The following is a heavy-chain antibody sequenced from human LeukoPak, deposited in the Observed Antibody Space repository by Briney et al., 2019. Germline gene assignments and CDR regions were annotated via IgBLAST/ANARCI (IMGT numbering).Heavy chain of an antibody. CDR2: IWYDGSNK. CDR1: GFTFSSHG. V-gene: IGHV3-33*01. Sequence: GGSLRLSCAASGFTFSSHGMHWVRQAPGKGLEWVAVIWYDGSNKYYADSVKGRFTISRDNSKNTLYLQMNSLRAEDTAVYYCARVRSVVVTAHNFDYWGQGTLVTVSS. CDR3: ARVRSVVVTAHNFDY. J-gene: IGHJ4*02. D-gene: IGHD2-21*02.